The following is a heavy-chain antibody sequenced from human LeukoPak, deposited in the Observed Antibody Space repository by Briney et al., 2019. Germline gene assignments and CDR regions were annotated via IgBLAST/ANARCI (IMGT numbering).Heavy chain of an antibody. CDR2: IYYSGTT. CDR1: GGSISSYY. CDR3: ARHSGASPHYFDY. J-gene: IGHJ4*02. D-gene: IGHD1-26*01. Sequence: SETLSLTCTVSGGSISSYYQSWIRQPPGKGLEWIGFIYYSGTTHYNPSLKSRVTMSVATSNNQFSLRPSSVTAADTAIYYCARHSGASPHYFDYWGQGALVTVSS. V-gene: IGHV4-59*08.